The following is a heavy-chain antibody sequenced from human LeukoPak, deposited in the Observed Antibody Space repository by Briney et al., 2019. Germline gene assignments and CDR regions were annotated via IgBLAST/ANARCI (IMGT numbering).Heavy chain of an antibody. CDR2: IYTSGST. CDR1: GGSISSYY. Sequence: SETLSLTCTVSGGSISSYYWSWIRQPAGKGLEWIGRIYTSGSTNYNPSLKSRVTISVDTSKNQFSLKLSSMTAADTAVYYCACGSGSYSYYYYMDVWGKGTTVTISS. D-gene: IGHD3-10*01. CDR3: ACGSGSYSYYYYMDV. J-gene: IGHJ6*03. V-gene: IGHV4-4*07.